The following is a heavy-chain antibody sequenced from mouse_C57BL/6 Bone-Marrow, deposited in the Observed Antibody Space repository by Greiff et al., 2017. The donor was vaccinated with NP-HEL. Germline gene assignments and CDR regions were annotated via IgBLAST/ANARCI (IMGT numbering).Heavy chain of an antibody. V-gene: IGHV1-82*01. CDR2: IYPGDGDT. CDR3: TRGDYYGSSSNFDY. D-gene: IGHD1-1*01. CDR1: GYAFSSSW. Sequence: QVQLQQSGPELVKPGASVKISCKASGYAFSSSWMNWVKQRPGKGLEWIGRIYPGDGDTNYNGKFKGKATLTADKSSSTAYMQLSSLTSEDSAVYFCTRGDYYGSSSNFDYWGQSTTLTVSS. J-gene: IGHJ2*01.